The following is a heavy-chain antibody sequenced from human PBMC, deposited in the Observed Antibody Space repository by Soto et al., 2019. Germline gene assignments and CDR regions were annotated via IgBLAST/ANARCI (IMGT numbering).Heavy chain of an antibody. V-gene: IGHV4-59*01. CDR3: ARGIRFLDSWFDP. J-gene: IGHJ5*02. D-gene: IGHD3-3*01. CDR2: IYYSGST. Sequence: QVQLQESGPGLVKPSETLSLTCTVSGGSISSYYWSWIRQPPGKGLEWIGYIYYSGSTNYNPSLKSRVTISVDTSKNQFSLKLSSVTAADTAVYYCARGIRFLDSWFDPWGQGTLVTVSS. CDR1: GGSISSYY.